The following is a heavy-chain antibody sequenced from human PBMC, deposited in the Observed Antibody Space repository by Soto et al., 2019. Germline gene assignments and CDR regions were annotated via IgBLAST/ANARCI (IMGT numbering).Heavy chain of an antibody. CDR1: GFTFSSYS. V-gene: IGHV3-21*01. D-gene: IGHD2-2*02. CDR3: ARDLYCSSTSCYNGYYFDY. J-gene: IGHJ4*02. Sequence: GGSLRLSCAASGFTFSSYSMNWVRQAPGKGLEWVSSISSSSSYIYYADSVKGRFTISRDNAKNSLYLQMNSLRAEDTAVYYCARDLYCSSTSCYNGYYFDYWGQGTLVTVSS. CDR2: ISSSSSYI.